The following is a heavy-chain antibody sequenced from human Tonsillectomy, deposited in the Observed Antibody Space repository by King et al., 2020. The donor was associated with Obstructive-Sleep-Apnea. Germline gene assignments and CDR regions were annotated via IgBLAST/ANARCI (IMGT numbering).Heavy chain of an antibody. CDR1: GFSLSTSGGG. V-gene: IGHV2-5*02. CDR2: IYWDADK. D-gene: IGHD5-18*01. Sequence: ITLKESGPTLVKPTQTLTLTCTFSGFSLSTSGGGVGWICHPPGKALEWLALIYWDADKRYSPSLKSRLTITKDTSKNQVVLTMTNMDPVDTATYYCAHSRVDTALDYWGQGTLVTVSS. J-gene: IGHJ4*02. CDR3: AHSRVDTALDY.